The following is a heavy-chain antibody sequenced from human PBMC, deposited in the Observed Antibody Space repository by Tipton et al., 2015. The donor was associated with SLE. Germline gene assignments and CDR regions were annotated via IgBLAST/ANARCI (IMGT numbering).Heavy chain of an antibody. V-gene: IGHV3-33*01. CDR2: IWYDGSNK. CDR1: GFTFSSYG. D-gene: IGHD6-13*01. J-gene: IGHJ4*02. CDR3: ARATQQLVFDY. Sequence: RSLRLSCAASGFTFSSYGMHWVRQAPGKGLEWVAVIWYDGSNKYYADSVKGRFTISRDNSKNTLYLQMNSLRAEDTAVYYCARATQQLVFDYWGQGTLVTVSS.